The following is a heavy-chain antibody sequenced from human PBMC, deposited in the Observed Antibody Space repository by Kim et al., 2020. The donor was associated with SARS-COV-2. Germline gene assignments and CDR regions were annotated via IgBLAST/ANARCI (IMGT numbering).Heavy chain of an antibody. CDR2: INHSGSP. CDR1: GGSFSGYS. V-gene: IGHV4-34*01. J-gene: IGHJ6*02. CDR3: ARVVVLPDLLRHNEAYYYGMDV. Sequence: SETLSLTCAVYGGSFSGYSWSWIRQSPGKGLEWIGEINHSGSPNHNPSLKSRVTISRDTSKNQLSLSLSSVTAADTAVYYCARVVVLPDLLRHNEAYYYGMDVWGQGTTVTVSS. D-gene: IGHD2-21*01.